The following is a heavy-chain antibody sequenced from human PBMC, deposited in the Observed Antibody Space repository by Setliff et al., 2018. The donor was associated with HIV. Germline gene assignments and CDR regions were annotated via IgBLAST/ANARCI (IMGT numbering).Heavy chain of an antibody. D-gene: IGHD3-22*01. Sequence: LRLSCAASGFTFSNYNMNWVRQAPGKGLEWVSSISYDSRFIYHADSMKGRFTISRDNAKKLVYLQMNSLRAKDTAIYYCARDRASSGYYARFDHWGQGTLVTVSS. J-gene: IGHJ4*02. CDR1: GFTFSNYN. CDR2: ISYDSRFI. CDR3: ARDRASSGYYARFDH. V-gene: IGHV3-21*01.